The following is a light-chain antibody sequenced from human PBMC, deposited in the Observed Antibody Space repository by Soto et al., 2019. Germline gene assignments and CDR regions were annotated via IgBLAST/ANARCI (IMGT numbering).Light chain of an antibody. J-gene: IGKJ3*01. Sequence: EIVLTQSPGTLSLSPGERATLSCRASQSVSSSYLAWYQQKPGQAPRLLIYGASSRATGIPDRFSGSGSGTDFPLTISRLEPEDFAVYYCQHYGSSPFTFGPGTKVDIK. CDR3: QHYGSSPFT. V-gene: IGKV3-20*01. CDR1: QSVSSSY. CDR2: GAS.